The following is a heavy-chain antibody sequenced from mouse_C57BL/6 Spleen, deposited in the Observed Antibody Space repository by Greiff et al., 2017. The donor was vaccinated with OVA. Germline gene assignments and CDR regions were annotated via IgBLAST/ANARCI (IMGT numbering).Heavy chain of an antibody. CDR1: GFNIKDYY. CDR3: ARLGGSSLFDY. Sequence: EVQLQQSGAELVKPGASVKLSCTASGFNIKDYYMHWVKQRTEQGLEWIGRIDPEDGDTKSAQKFQGKATITADTSSNTAYLQLSSLTSEDTAVYYCARLGGSSLFDYWGQGTTLTVSS. CDR2: IDPEDGDT. V-gene: IGHV14-2*01. J-gene: IGHJ2*01. D-gene: IGHD1-1*01.